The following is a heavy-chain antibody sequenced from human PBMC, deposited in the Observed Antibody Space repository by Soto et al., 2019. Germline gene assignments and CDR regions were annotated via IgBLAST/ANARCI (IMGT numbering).Heavy chain of an antibody. CDR2: IIPIFGTA. D-gene: IGHD3-22*01. Sequence: QVQLVQSGAEVKKPGSSVKVSCKASGGTFSSYAISWVRQAPGQGLEWMGGIIPIFGTANYAQKFQGRVTITADESTSTAYMELSSLRSEDTAVYYCARGTYYYDSSGYYLGRKIDYWGQGTLVTVSS. CDR3: ARGTYYYDSSGYYLGRKIDY. J-gene: IGHJ4*02. V-gene: IGHV1-69*01. CDR1: GGTFSSYA.